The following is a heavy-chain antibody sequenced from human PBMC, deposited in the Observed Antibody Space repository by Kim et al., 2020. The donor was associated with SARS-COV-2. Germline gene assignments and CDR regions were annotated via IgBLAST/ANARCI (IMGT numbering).Heavy chain of an antibody. V-gene: IGHV3-33*05. CDR3: ARDRGESFGN. CDR2: ISYDGSNK. Sequence: GGSQRLSCAASGFTFSSYGMHWVRQAPGKGLEWVAVISYDGSNKYYADSVKCRFTISIDNSKNTLYLQMNSLRAEDTAVYYCARDRGESFGNWGQGTLVTVSS. D-gene: IGHD3-10*01. J-gene: IGHJ4*02. CDR1: GFTFSSYG.